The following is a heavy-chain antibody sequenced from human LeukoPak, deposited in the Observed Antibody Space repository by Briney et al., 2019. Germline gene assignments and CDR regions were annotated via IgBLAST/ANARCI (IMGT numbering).Heavy chain of an antibody. CDR1: GYTFTSYG. D-gene: IGHD2-21*02. J-gene: IGHJ6*02. V-gene: IGHV1-18*01. CDR3: ARGPYCGGDCLRDYYGMDV. CDR2: ISAYNGNT. Sequence: ASVKVSCKASGYTFTSYGISWVRQAPGQGLEWMGWISAYNGNTNYAQKLQGRVTMTTDTSTSTTYIELRSLRSDDTAVYYCARGPYCGGDCLRDYYGMDVWGQGTTVTVSS.